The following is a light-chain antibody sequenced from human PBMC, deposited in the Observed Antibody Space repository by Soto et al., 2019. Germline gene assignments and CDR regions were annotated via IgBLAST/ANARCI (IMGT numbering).Light chain of an antibody. Sequence: DIQMTQSPSSLSASVGDRVAITCRASQGISIFLAWYQQKPGKVPQLLISTASTLQSGVPSRFSGSGSGTHFTLTISILQHEDVATYYCQNYNGVPLTFGGGTKEEI. CDR3: QNYNGVPLT. J-gene: IGKJ4*01. CDR2: TAS. CDR1: QGISIF. V-gene: IGKV1-27*01.